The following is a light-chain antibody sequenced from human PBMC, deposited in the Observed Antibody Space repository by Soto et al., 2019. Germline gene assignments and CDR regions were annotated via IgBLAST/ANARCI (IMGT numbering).Light chain of an antibody. V-gene: IGKV3-20*01. CDR2: DTS. CDR1: QSLTNSF. J-gene: IGKJ5*01. Sequence: EIVLTQSPGTLSLSPGARAPLSCRASQSLTNSFIAWYQQKPGQAPRLLIYDTSSKATGIPDRFSGSGSGTDFTLTISRLEPEDFAVFFCQQYGTSEIIFGQGTRLENK. CDR3: QQYGTSEII.